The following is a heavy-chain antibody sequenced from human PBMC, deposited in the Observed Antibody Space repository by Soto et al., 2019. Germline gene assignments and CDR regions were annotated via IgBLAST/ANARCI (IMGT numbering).Heavy chain of an antibody. CDR3: AKDPGKYGDGGDCYFAL. CDR2: ISWNSGSI. V-gene: IGHV3-9*01. D-gene: IGHD4-17*01. J-gene: IGHJ2*01. CDR1: GFTFDDYA. Sequence: EVQLVESGGGLVQPGRSLSLSCAASGFTFDDYAMHWVRQAPGQGLVWVSGISWNSGSIGYADSVKGRFTISRDNAKNSRYLHMISRRADDTALYYCAKDPGKYGDGGDCYFALWGRRNLVTVSS.